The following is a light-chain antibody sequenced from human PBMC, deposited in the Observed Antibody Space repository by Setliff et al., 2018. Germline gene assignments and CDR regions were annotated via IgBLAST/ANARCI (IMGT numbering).Light chain of an antibody. V-gene: IGLV2-14*03. CDR2: NVS. CDR1: SSDVGSYDL. CDR3: NAYTSRSTYV. Sequence: QSALAQSASVSGSPGQSITISCSGTSSDVGSYDLVSWYQQYPGKAPKLIIYNVSGRPSGVSHRFSGSKSDNTASLTISGLQAEDEADYYCNAYTSRSTYVFGSGTKVTVL. J-gene: IGLJ1*01.